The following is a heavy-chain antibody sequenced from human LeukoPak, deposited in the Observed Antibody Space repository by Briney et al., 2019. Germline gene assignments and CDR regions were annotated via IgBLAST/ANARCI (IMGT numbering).Heavy chain of an antibody. V-gene: IGHV4-59*12. CDR3: VRMRAVGESWFDP. D-gene: IGHD1-26*01. Sequence: PSETLSLTCTVSGGSISSYYWSWIRQPPGKGLEWIGYIYYSGSTNYNPSLKSRVTMSVDTSKNQFSLKLSSVTAADTAVYYCVRMRAVGESWFDPWGQGTLVTVSS. J-gene: IGHJ5*02. CDR1: GGSISSYY. CDR2: IYYSGST.